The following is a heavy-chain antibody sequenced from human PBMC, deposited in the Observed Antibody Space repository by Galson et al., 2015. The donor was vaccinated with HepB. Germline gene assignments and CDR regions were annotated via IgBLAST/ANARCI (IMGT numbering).Heavy chain of an antibody. J-gene: IGHJ4*02. CDR3: ARDGQWLVPSRRTRVSGMDV. D-gene: IGHD6-19*01. Sequence: SLRLSCAASGFTFSSYAMHWVRQAPGKGLEWVAVISYDGSNKYYADSVKGRFTISRDNSKNTLYLQMNSLRAEDTAVYYCARDGQWLVPSRRTRVSGMDVWGQGTLVTVSS. CDR1: GFTFSSYA. CDR2: ISYDGSNK. V-gene: IGHV3-30-3*01.